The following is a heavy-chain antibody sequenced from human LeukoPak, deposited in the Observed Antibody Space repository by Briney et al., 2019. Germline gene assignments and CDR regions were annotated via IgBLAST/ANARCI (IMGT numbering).Heavy chain of an antibody. CDR3: ARALKARITGATASVYGMDV. CDR1: GGSISSYY. V-gene: IGHV4-59*01. D-gene: IGHD1-20*01. Sequence: SETLSLTCTASGGSISSYYWSWIRQPPGKGLEWIGYICYSGSTNYNPSLKCRVTISVGPSNNQLYLTLSSVTAAVTAVYYCARALKARITGATASVYGMDVWGQGTTVTVSS. CDR2: ICYSGST. J-gene: IGHJ6*02.